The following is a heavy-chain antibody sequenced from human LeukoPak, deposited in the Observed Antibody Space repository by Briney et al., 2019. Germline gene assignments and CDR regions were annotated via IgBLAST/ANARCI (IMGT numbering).Heavy chain of an antibody. CDR2: IYPGDSDT. CDR3: ARVLIRGDEIDY. Sequence: GESLKISWKSSGYSFTTYWIAWVRQMPGKGLEWMGIIYPGDSDTRYSPSFQGQVTISADKSISTAYLQWTSLKASDSAMYYCARVLIRGDEIDYWGQGTLVTVSS. J-gene: IGHJ4*02. CDR1: GYSFTTYW. V-gene: IGHV5-51*01. D-gene: IGHD2-21*01.